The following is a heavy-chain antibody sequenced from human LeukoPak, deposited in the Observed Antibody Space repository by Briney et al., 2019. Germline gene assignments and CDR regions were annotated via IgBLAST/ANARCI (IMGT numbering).Heavy chain of an antibody. V-gene: IGHV3-30*18. CDR2: ISYDGSNK. CDR1: GFTFSSYG. D-gene: IGHD3-22*01. CDR3: AKDLYYDSSGYYSDYYYYYGMDV. J-gene: IGHJ6*02. Sequence: PGGSLRLSCAASGFTFSSYGMHWVRQAPGKGLEWVAVISYDGSNKYYADSVKGRFTISRDNCKNTLYLQMHSLRAEETDVYYCAKDLYYDSSGYYSDYYYYYGMDVWGQGTTVTVSS.